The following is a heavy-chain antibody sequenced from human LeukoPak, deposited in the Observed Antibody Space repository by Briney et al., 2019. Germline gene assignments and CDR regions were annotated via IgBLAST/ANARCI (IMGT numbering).Heavy chain of an antibody. CDR2: MSHDGSYE. D-gene: IGHD3-22*01. CDR1: GFIFTSYD. J-gene: IGHJ3*02. V-gene: IGHV3-30*18. CDR3: AKPNQSGYYPPHAFDS. Sequence: PGGSLRLSCAASGFIFTSYDMHWVRQAPGKGLEWVADMSHDGSYEIYADSVKGRFTISRDSSKNTLYQQRHSLRAEDTAVYFCAKPNQSGYYPPHAFDSWGQGTMVTVS.